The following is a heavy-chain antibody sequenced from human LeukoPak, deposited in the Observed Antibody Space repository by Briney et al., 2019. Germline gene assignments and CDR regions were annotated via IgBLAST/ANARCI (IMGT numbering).Heavy chain of an antibody. D-gene: IGHD1-1*01. V-gene: IGHV3-53*01. Sequence: PRGSLSLSCVASGFTFSDYYMSWVRQAPGKGLEWVSLLYTDDTTIYADSVEGRFTISRDDSKNTIYLHMTTLRGEDTAVYYCARGGAFYWNPRYWGQGTLVTVSS. CDR2: LYTDDTT. CDR1: GFTFSDYY. J-gene: IGHJ4*02. CDR3: ARGGAFYWNPRY.